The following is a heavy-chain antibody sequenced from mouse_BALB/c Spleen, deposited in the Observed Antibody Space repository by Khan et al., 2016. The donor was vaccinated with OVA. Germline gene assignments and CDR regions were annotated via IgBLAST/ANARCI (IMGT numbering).Heavy chain of an antibody. CDR3: TRDRDNHLYYFDY. CDR1: GFTFSTYT. CDR2: ISSGGSYT. V-gene: IGHV5-6-4*01. D-gene: IGHD1-3*01. Sequence: EVELVESGGGLVKPGGSLKLSCAASGFTFSTYTMSWVRQTPEKRLEWVATISSGGSYTYYPDSVKGRSTFSRDNSRNTLFLQMSSLKSEDTAMYYCTRDRDNHLYYFDYWGQGTTLTVSA. J-gene: IGHJ2*01.